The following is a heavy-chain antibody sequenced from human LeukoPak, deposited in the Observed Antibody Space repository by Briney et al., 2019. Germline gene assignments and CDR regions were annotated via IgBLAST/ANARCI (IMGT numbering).Heavy chain of an antibody. V-gene: IGHV4-59*01. CDR1: GGSISSYF. J-gene: IGHJ3*02. CDR3: ARVLDLSKRGLDAFDI. D-gene: IGHD3-16*01. CDR2: VYYSGST. Sequence: SETLSPTCTVSGGSISSYFWSWIRQPPGKGLEWIGYVYYSGSTNYNPSLKSRVTISVDTSKKQFSLKLSSATAADTAVYYCARVLDLSKRGLDAFDIWGQGTMVTVSS.